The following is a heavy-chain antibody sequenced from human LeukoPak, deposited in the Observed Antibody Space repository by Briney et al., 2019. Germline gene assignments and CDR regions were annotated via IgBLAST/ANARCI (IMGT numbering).Heavy chain of an antibody. CDR2: INPNSGGT. CDR3: ARDPDYYGSGSAGYYYYYMDV. D-gene: IGHD3-10*01. CDR1: GYTFTGYY. J-gene: IGHJ6*03. V-gene: IGHV1-2*02. Sequence: GASVKVSCKASGYTFTGYYMHWVRQAPGQGLEWMGWINPNSGGTNYAQKFQGRVTMTRNTSISTAYMELSRLRSDDTAVYYCARDPDYYGSGSAGYYYYYMDVWGKGTTVTVSS.